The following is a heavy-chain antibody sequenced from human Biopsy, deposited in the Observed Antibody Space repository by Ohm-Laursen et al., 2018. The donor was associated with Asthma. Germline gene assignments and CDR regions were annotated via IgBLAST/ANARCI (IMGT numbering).Heavy chain of an antibody. D-gene: IGHD6-13*01. CDR2: INPNSGGT. Sequence: ASVKVSCNASGFSFDNYFMHWVRQAPGQGLEWMGRINPNSGGTNYAQKFQGRVTMTRDTSISTAYMEVSRLRSDDTAVYYCARGQKSAGDRWFDPWGQETLVTVSS. V-gene: IGHV1-2*06. J-gene: IGHJ5*02. CDR3: ARGQKSAGDRWFDP. CDR1: GFSFDNYF.